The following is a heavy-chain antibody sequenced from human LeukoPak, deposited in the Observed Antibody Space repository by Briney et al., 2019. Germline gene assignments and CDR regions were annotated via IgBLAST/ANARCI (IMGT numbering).Heavy chain of an antibody. Sequence: GGSLRLSCAASGFTFSRHGVHWVRQAPGKGLEWVSVIYSGGSTYYADSVKGRFTISRDNSKNTLYLQMNSLRAEDTAVYYCAREQYSSSTMDYWGQGTLVTVSS. D-gene: IGHD6-6*01. CDR1: GFTFSRHG. CDR2: IYSGGST. V-gene: IGHV3-53*01. J-gene: IGHJ4*02. CDR3: AREQYSSSTMDY.